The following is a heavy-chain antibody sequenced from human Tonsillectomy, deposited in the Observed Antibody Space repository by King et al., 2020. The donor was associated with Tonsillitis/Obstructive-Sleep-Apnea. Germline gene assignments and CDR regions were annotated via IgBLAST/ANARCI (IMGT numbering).Heavy chain of an antibody. CDR2: INGNGDST. D-gene: IGHD4-17*01. Sequence: VQLVESGGGVVRPGGSLRLSCAASGLAFGDFGMSWVRQAPGEGLEGVSGINGNGDSTHYADSVKGRFAIFRDNAKKSLYLQMSSLRAEDTAFYYCAKNYGDPEYWGQGTLVTVSS. J-gene: IGHJ4*02. V-gene: IGHV3-20*04. CDR3: AKNYGDPEY. CDR1: GLAFGDFG.